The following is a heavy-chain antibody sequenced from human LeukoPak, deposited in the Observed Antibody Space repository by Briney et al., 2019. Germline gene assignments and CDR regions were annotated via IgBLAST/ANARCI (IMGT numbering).Heavy chain of an antibody. V-gene: IGHV4-4*09. J-gene: IGHJ5*02. D-gene: IGHD3-22*01. CDR3: ARAPYYYDSSGYINWFDP. Sequence: SETLSLTCTVSGGSISSYYWSWIRQPPGKGLEWIGYIYTSGSTNYNPSLKSRVTISVDTSKNQFSLKLSSVTAADTAVYYCARAPYYYDSSGYINWFDPWGQGTLVTVSS. CDR2: IYTSGST. CDR1: GGSISSYY.